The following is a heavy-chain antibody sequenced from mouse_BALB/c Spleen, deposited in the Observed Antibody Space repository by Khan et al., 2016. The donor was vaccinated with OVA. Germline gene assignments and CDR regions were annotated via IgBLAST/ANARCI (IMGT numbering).Heavy chain of an antibody. V-gene: IGHV1S81*02. D-gene: IGHD2-1*01. CDR1: GYTFTNYW. Sequence: VQLQESGAELVKPGASVKLSCKASGYTFTNYWMHWVKQRPGQGLEWIGEINPSNGRTNYNEKFKSKATLTVDRSSSTAYMQLSSLTSEDSAVYYCARLYYSWFAHWGQGTLVTVS. CDR3: ARLYYSWFAH. CDR2: INPSNGRT. J-gene: IGHJ3*01.